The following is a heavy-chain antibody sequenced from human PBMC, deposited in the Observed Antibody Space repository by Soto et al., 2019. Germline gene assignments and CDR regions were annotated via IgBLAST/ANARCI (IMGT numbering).Heavy chain of an antibody. D-gene: IGHD6-19*01. V-gene: IGHV3-7*03. Sequence: EVQLVESGGGLVQPGGSLRLSCAGSGFTFRGYWMTWVRQPPGKGLEWVASVNQDGTQKFYVDSVKGRFTISRDNANNSFCLQMISLRAEDTAVYYCARWESSDWYLGIWGQGTLVTVSS. CDR1: GFTFRGYW. CDR3: ARWESSDWYLGI. CDR2: VNQDGTQK. J-gene: IGHJ4*02.